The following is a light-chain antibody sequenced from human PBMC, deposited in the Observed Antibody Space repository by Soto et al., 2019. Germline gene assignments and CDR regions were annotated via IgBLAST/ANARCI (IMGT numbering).Light chain of an antibody. V-gene: IGKV3-20*01. J-gene: IGKJ4*01. CDR1: QSVSSIY. CDR3: QQYGSSALT. CDR2: GAS. Sequence: EIVLTQSPGTLSLSPGERATLFCRASQSVSSIYLAWYQQKPGQAPRLLIYGASSRPTGIPDRFSGSGSGTDFTLTISRLEPEDFAVYYCQQYGSSALTFGGGTKVDIK.